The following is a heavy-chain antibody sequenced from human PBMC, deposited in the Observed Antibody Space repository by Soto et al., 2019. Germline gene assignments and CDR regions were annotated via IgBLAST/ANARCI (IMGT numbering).Heavy chain of an antibody. CDR1: GGSISSGGYY. Sequence: QVQLQESGPGLVKPSQTLSLTCTVSGGSISSGGYYWTWIRQHPGKGLEWIGYIYYSGSTYYNPSLTRRLTISVDTSKNQFSLKLSSVTAADTAVYYCARVCGGDCHYGMDVWGQGTTVTVSS. CDR2: IYYSGST. CDR3: ARVCGGDCHYGMDV. J-gene: IGHJ6*02. D-gene: IGHD2-21*02. V-gene: IGHV4-31*03.